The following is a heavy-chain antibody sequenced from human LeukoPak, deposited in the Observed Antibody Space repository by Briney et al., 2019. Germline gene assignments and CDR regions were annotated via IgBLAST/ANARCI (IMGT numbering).Heavy chain of an antibody. CDR3: ARNTMVRGVIFWFDP. D-gene: IGHD3-10*01. Sequence: SSETLSLTCTISGYSISSNYYWGWIRQPPGKGLEWIGSIYHSGSTYYNPSLNSRVTISVDSSKNQFSLKLSSVTAADTAVYYCARNTMVRGVIFWFDPWGQGTLVTVSS. J-gene: IGHJ5*02. CDR1: GYSISSNYY. V-gene: IGHV4-38-2*02. CDR2: IYHSGST.